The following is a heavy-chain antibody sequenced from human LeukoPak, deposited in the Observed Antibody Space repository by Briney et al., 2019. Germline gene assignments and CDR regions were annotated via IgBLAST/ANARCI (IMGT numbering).Heavy chain of an antibody. D-gene: IGHD3-10*01. CDR2: ISGSGGST. Sequence: GGSLRLSCAASGFTFSGCAMSWVRQAPGKGLEWVSAISGSGGSTRYADSVKGRFTISRDNSKNTLYLQMNSLRAEDTAVYYCAKDPMVRGLTYDDWGQGTLVTVSS. V-gene: IGHV3-23*01. J-gene: IGHJ4*02. CDR3: AKDPMVRGLTYDD. CDR1: GFTFSGCA.